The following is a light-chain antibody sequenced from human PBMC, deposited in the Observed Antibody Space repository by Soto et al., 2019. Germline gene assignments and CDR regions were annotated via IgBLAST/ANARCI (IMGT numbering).Light chain of an antibody. J-gene: IGKJ2*01. CDR1: QGISSF. CDR3: QEYFSYPYT. Sequence: AIRMTQSPSSISASTGDRVTITCRASQGISSFLAWYQQKPGKAPKLLIYAAATLQRGAPSRFSASGSGTDFTLTISGLQSEDFATYFCQEYFSYPYTFGQGTKLEI. V-gene: IGKV1-8*01. CDR2: AAA.